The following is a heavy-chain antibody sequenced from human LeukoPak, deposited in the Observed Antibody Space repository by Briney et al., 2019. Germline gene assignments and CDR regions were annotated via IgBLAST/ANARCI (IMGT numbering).Heavy chain of an antibody. CDR2: ITCNGGTT. D-gene: IGHD3-9*01. V-gene: IGHV3-23*01. CDR3: AKWGDYDGLTGYYDSDC. Sequence: GGSLRLSCAASGVTFSNYAMSCVRPAPGKGLEWVSGITCNGGTTWYADSVKGHFTISRQNSKTTLYLQMNSLGAEDTAVYYCAKWGDYDGLTGYYDSDCWGQGTLVTVSS. J-gene: IGHJ1*01. CDR1: GVTFSNYA.